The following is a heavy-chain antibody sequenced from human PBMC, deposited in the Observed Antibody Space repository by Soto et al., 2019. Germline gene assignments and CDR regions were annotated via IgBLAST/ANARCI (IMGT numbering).Heavy chain of an antibody. J-gene: IGHJ4*02. CDR2: TYYSGNT. CDR3: ARALNSGDSFDY. CDR1: SFRICSFGYS. D-gene: IGHD4-17*01. V-gene: IGHV4-30-2*01. Sequence: TLALTPASSSFRICSFGYSVSLLRQLPGKGLEWIGYTYYSGNTYYNPSLKSRVTISVDGSQNQFSLELRSVTAADTAVYFCARALNSGDSFDYWGQGTLVTVSS.